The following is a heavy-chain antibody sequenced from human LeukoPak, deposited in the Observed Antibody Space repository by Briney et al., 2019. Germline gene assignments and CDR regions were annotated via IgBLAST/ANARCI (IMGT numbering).Heavy chain of an antibody. V-gene: IGHV4-34*01. D-gene: IGHD3-16*01. Sequence: SETLSLTCAVYGGSFSASYWSWIRQPPGKGLEWIGEINHSGSTNYNPSLKSRVTISVDTSKNEFSLKLSSVTAADTAVYYCARDLDGGNYYYYGMDVWGQGTTVTVSS. CDR1: GGSFSASY. CDR3: ARDLDGGNYYYYGMDV. J-gene: IGHJ6*02. CDR2: INHSGST.